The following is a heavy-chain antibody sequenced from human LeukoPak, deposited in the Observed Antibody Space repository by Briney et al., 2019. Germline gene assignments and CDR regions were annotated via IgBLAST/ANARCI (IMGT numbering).Heavy chain of an antibody. Sequence: GGSLRLSCAASGFTFSNYNMNWVRRAPGKGLEWVSSISSSSSYIYYADSVKGRFTISRDNANNSLYLQMNSLRAEDTAVYYCARDLEDSSPFGAFDMWGQGTMVTVSS. CDR1: GFTFSNYN. D-gene: IGHD3-22*01. CDR3: ARDLEDSSPFGAFDM. J-gene: IGHJ3*02. CDR2: ISSSSSYI. V-gene: IGHV3-21*01.